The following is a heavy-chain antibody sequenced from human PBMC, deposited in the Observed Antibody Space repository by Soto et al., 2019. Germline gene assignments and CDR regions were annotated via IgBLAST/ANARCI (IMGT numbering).Heavy chain of an antibody. D-gene: IGHD3-3*01. CDR3: ARGRGSVLRFLEWPYNWFDP. CDR1: GFTFSSYD. J-gene: IGHJ5*02. CDR2: IGTAGDT. V-gene: IGHV3-13*01. Sequence: GGSLRLSCAASGFTFSSYDMHWVRQATGKGLEWVSAIGTAGDTYYPGSVKGRFTISRENAKNSLYLQMNSLRAEDTAVYYCARGRGSVLRFLEWPYNWFDPWGQGTLVTVSS.